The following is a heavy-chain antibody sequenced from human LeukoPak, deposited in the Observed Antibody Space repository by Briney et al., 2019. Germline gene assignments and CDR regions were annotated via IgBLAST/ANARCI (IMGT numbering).Heavy chain of an antibody. CDR2: TRNKANSYTT. J-gene: IGHJ4*02. D-gene: IGHD3-22*01. CDR1: GFTFSDHY. CDR3: ARAYDSSGYYYFFDY. V-gene: IGHV3-72*01. Sequence: PGGSLRLSCAASGFTFSDHYMDWVRQAPGKGLEWVGRTRNKANSYTTEYAASVKGRFTISRDDSKNSLYLQMNSLKTEDTAVYYCARAYDSSGYYYFFDYWGQGTLSPSPQ.